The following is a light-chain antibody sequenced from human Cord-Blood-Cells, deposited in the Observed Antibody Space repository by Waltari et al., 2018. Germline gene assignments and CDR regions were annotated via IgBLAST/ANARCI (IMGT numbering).Light chain of an antibody. CDR3: YSAADNNRGV. Sequence: SYDLTQPYSVSVSPGQTAMITFQGDVLPKKYARWFQQKPGQAPGLVIYKDSERPSGIPERFSGSSSGTTVTLTISGAQVEDEADYYCYSAADNNRGVFGGGTKLTVL. CDR1: VLPKKY. V-gene: IGLV3-27*01. CDR2: KDS. J-gene: IGLJ3*02.